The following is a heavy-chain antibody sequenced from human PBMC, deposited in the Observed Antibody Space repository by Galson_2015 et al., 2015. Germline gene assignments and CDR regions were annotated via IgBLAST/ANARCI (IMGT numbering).Heavy chain of an antibody. V-gene: IGHV1-18*01. J-gene: IGHJ4*02. CDR3: ARGTYFDY. CDR1: GYTFTTYG. D-gene: IGHD1-1*01. Sequence: SVKVSCKASGYTFTTYGISWVRQAPGQGLEWMGWISGYNGDTEYAQKLQGRATMTTDTSTSTAYMEVRSLRSDDTAVYYCARGTYFDYWGQGTLVTVSS. CDR2: ISGYNGDT.